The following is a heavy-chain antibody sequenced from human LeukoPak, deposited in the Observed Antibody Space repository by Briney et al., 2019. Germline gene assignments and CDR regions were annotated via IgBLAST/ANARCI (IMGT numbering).Heavy chain of an antibody. CDR3: SRVGYIDEGIDY. J-gene: IGHJ4*02. CDR2: IKQDSSKK. D-gene: IGHD5-24*01. Sequence: PGGSLRLSCVAPGFTFSDTYMTWVPQAPGKGLGWVANIKQDSSKKYYMDSVKGRFTISRDSAKNSLYLQMNSLRAEDTAIYYCSRVGYIDEGIDYWGQGTLVTVSS. CDR1: GFTFSDTY. V-gene: IGHV3-7*04.